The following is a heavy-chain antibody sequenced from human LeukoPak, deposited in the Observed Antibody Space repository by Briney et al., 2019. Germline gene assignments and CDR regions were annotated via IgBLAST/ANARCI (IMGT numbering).Heavy chain of an antibody. CDR3: AREDLYTGYQVIDY. CDR1: GFTFKSHS. J-gene: IGHJ4*02. D-gene: IGHD5-12*01. CDR2: INSQSNYI. V-gene: IGHV3-21*01. Sequence: GGSLRLSCVASGFTFKSHSMNWVRQAPGKGLEWVSSINSQSNYIFYSDSVKGRFTISRDNAKNSLYLQMNSLRVEDTALYFCAREDLYTGYQVIDYWGQGTLVTVSS.